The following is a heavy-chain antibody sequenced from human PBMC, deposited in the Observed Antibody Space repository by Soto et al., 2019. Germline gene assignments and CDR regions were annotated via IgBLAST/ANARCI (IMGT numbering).Heavy chain of an antibody. D-gene: IGHD3-3*01. CDR3: ARGRRGITIFGVVIMGGREVNWFDP. CDR1: GGSFSGYY. J-gene: IGHJ5*02. CDR2: INHSGST. V-gene: IGHV4-34*01. Sequence: PSETLSLTCAVYGGSFSGYYWSWIRQPPGKGLEWIGEINHSGSTNYNPSLKSRVTISVDTSKNQFSLKLSSVTAADTAVYYCARGRRGITIFGVVIMGGREVNWFDPWGQGTLVTVSS.